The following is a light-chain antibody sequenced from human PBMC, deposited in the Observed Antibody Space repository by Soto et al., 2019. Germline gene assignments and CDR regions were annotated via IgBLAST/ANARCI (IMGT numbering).Light chain of an antibody. J-gene: IGKJ5*01. CDR2: WAS. Sequence: DIVMTQSPDSLTVYLGERATINCKSSQSVLYSSNNKNYLAWYQQKPGQPPKLLIYWASTRESGVPDRFSGSGSGTDFTLTISSLQAEDVAVYYCQQYYSTLITFGQETRLEIK. CDR3: QQYYSTLIT. CDR1: QSVLYSSNNKNY. V-gene: IGKV4-1*01.